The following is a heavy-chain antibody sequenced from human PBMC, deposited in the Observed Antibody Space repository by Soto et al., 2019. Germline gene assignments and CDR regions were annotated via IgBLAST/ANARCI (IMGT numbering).Heavy chain of an antibody. D-gene: IGHD2-2*01. Sequence: QVQLQESGPGLVKHSQTLSLTCTVSGGSISGGPYYWTWIRQHPGSGLEWIGYIYYTGSTYYNPSLQSRVIMSVDTSNNQWSLKLSSVTAADTAVYFCARVSGIVAVPTAKDPHYYYMDVWGKGTTVTVSS. J-gene: IGHJ6*03. CDR1: GGSISGGPYY. CDR2: IYYTGST. V-gene: IGHV4-31*03. CDR3: ARVSGIVAVPTAKDPHYYYMDV.